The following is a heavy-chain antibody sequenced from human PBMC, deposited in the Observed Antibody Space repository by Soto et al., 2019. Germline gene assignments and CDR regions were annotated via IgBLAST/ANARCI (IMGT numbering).Heavy chain of an antibody. D-gene: IGHD6-19*01. CDR2: IYPGASDT. CDR3: ARQDSSGYYYYGIDV. Sequence: PGESLKISCKGSGYSFTSHWIGWVRQMPGKGLEWMGIIYPGASDTRYSPSFQGQVTISADKSISTAYLQWSSLKASDTAMYYCARQDSSGYYYYGIDVWGQGTTVTVSS. CDR1: GYSFTSHW. J-gene: IGHJ6*02. V-gene: IGHV5-51*01.